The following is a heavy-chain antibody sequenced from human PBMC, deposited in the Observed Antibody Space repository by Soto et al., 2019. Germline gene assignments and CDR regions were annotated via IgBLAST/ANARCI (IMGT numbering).Heavy chain of an antibody. J-gene: IGHJ4*02. V-gene: IGHV4-31*03. D-gene: IGHD6-6*01. CDR3: ARGPSSSVVDY. CDR1: GGSISSGGYY. Sequence: PSETLSLTCTVSGGSISSGGYYWSWIRQHPGKGLEWIGYIYYSGSTYYNPSLKSRVTISVDTSKNQFSLKLSSVTAADTAVYYCARGPSSSVVDYWGQGTLVTVSS. CDR2: IYYSGST.